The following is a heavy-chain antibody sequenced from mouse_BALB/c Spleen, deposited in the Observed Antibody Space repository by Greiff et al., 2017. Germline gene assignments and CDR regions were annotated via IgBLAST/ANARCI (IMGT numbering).Heavy chain of an antibody. V-gene: IGHV1-14*01. CDR3: ARDERWLLLSYAMDY. D-gene: IGHD2-3*01. Sequence: EVQLQESGPELVKPGASVKMSCKASGYTFTSYVMHWVKQKPGQGLEWIGYINPYNDGTKYNEKFKGKATLTSDKSSSTAYMELSSLTSEDSAVYYCARDERWLLLSYAMDYWGQGTSVTVSS. CDR1: GYTFTSYV. J-gene: IGHJ4*01. CDR2: INPYNDGT.